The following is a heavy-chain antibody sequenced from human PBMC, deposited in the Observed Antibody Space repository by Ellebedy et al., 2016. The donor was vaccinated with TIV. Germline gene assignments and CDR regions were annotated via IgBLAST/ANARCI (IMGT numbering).Heavy chain of an antibody. V-gene: IGHV1-2*02. CDR1: GYTFTGYY. CDR3: ASRGYSDSESPSRDFFDL. Sequence: ASVKVSCKASGYTFTGYYMHWVRQAPGQGLEWMGWLNPKSGDTHFAQQFQGGVTLTRDTSISTVYMELSRLRSDDTAVYYCASRGYSDSESPSRDFFDLWGQGTLVTVSS. J-gene: IGHJ4*02. D-gene: IGHD3-16*01. CDR2: LNPKSGDT.